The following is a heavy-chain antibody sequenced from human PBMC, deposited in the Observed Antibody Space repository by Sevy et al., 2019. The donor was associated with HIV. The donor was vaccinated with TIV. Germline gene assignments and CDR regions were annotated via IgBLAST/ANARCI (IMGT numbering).Heavy chain of an antibody. Sequence: GGSLRLSCAASGFAFSTFSMNWVRQAPGKGLEWVSYISDTSTTIYYADSVKGRFTISRDNAKNSLFLQMNGLRDEDTAEYYGAGAPKWEVATMASFDAFDFWGQGKMVTVSS. D-gene: IGHD5-12*01. J-gene: IGHJ3*01. CDR1: GFAFSTFS. V-gene: IGHV3-48*02. CDR3: AGAPKWEVATMASFDAFDF. CDR2: ISDTSTTI.